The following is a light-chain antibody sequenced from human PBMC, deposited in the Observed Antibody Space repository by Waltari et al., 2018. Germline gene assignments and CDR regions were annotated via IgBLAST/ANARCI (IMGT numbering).Light chain of an antibody. V-gene: IGLV1-47*01. J-gene: IGLJ3*02. Sequence: QSVLTQPPSASGTPGQMVTISCSGSSSNIGSNYVYWYQQLPGTAPKLLIYRNNQRPSGGPDRSSGAKSGTSASLAISGLRSEDEADYYCAAWDDSLSGRVFGGGTKLTVL. CDR2: RNN. CDR3: AAWDDSLSGRV. CDR1: SSNIGSNY.